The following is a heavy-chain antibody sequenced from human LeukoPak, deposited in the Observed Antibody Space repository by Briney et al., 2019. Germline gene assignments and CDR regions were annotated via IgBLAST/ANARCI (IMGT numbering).Heavy chain of an antibody. V-gene: IGHV3-66*01. J-gene: IGHJ3*02. CDR3: SWLRGTYSAFDI. CDR1: GFTVSSNY. D-gene: IGHD1-26*01. Sequence: GGSLRLSCAASGFTVSSNYMSWVRQAPGKGLEWVSVIYSGGSTYYADSVKGRFTISRDNSKNTLYLQMNSLRAEDTAVYYCSWLRGTYSAFDIWGQGTMVTVSS. CDR2: IYSGGST.